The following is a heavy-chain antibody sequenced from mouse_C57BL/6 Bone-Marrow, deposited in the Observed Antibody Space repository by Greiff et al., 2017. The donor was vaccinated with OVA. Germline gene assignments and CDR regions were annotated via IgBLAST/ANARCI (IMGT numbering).Heavy chain of an antibody. V-gene: IGHV5-4*01. J-gene: IGHJ4*01. CDR1: GFTFSSYA. Sequence: EVMLVESGGGLVKPGGSLKLSCAASGFTFSSYAMSWVRQTPEKRLEWVATISDGGSYTYYPDNVKGRFTISRDNAKNNLYLQMSHLKSEDTAMYYCARDTTTVVADAMDYWGQGTSVTVSS. CDR2: ISDGGSYT. D-gene: IGHD1-1*01. CDR3: ARDTTTVVADAMDY.